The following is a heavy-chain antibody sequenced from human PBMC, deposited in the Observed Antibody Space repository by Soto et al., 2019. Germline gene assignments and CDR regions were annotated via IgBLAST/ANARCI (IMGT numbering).Heavy chain of an antibody. CDR3: ARGHDPSGFLESLINYYFHGMDV. Sequence: QVQLVESGGGVVQPGGSLRLSCAASGFTFRNYLLHWVRQAPGKGLEWVAVISFDGSNKYYTDSVKGRFTISRDNSKDTLYLQMSSLRGEDTAVYYCARGHDPSGFLESLINYYFHGMDVWGQGTTVTVSS. J-gene: IGHJ6*02. V-gene: IGHV3-30-3*01. D-gene: IGHD3-3*01. CDR1: GFTFRNYL. CDR2: ISFDGSNK.